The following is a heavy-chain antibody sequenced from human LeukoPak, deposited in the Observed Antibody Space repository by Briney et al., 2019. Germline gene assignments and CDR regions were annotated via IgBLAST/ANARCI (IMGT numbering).Heavy chain of an antibody. V-gene: IGHV1-18*01. CDR3: ARDLNTYADYAPMDV. CDR1: GYSFTSYG. J-gene: IGHJ6*03. CDR2: ISAYDGNT. D-gene: IGHD4-17*01. Sequence: ASVKASCKASGYSFTSYGISWVRQAPGQGLEWMGWISAYDGNTNFAQKLQGRVTMTTDTSTSTAYMEPRSLRSDDTAVYYCARDLNTYADYAPMDVWGKGTTVTISS.